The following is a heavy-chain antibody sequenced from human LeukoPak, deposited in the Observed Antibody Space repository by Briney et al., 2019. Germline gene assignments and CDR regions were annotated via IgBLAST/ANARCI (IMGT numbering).Heavy chain of an antibody. CDR3: AREGGGYYYESSGPKAFDI. CDR2: IYYSGST. CDR1: GGSISSYY. D-gene: IGHD3-22*01. J-gene: IGHJ3*02. Sequence: SETLSLTCTVSGGSISSYYWSWIRQPPGKGLEWIGFIYYSGSTNYNPSLKSRVTISVDTSKNQFSLKLSSVTAADTAVYYCAREGGGYYYESSGPKAFDIWGQGTMVTVSS. V-gene: IGHV4-59*01.